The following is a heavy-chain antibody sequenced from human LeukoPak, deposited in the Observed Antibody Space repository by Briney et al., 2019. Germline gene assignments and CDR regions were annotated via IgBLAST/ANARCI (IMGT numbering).Heavy chain of an antibody. CDR1: GLTFTDYP. J-gene: IGHJ4*02. CDR3: ARDQRFAFDY. V-gene: IGHV3-48*02. CDR2: IRTSAASAYNT. Sequence: SGGSLRLSCAASGLTFTDYPMNWVRQAPGRGLEWVANIRTSAASAYNTNYADSVQGRVIISRDDAKKTLYLHMNGLRDDDTAVYYCARDQRFAFDYWGQGLLVTVSS. D-gene: IGHD3-16*01.